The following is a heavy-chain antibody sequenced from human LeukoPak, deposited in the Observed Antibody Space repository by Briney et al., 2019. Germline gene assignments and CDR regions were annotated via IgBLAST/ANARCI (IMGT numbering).Heavy chain of an antibody. CDR3: VSLGLPTY. J-gene: IGHJ4*02. V-gene: IGHV3-9*01. Sequence: GGSLRLSCAASGFTFDDYAMPWVRQAPGKGLEWVSGISWNSGSIGYADSVKGRFTISRDNAKNSLYLQMNSLRAEDTALYHCVSLGLPTYWGQGTLVTVSS. D-gene: IGHD1-7*01. CDR2: ISWNSGSI. CDR1: GFTFDDYA.